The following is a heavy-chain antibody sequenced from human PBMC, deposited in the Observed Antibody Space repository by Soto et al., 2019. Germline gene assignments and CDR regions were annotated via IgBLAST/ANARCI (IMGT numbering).Heavy chain of an antibody. V-gene: IGHV1-69*02. Sequence: SVKVSCKASGGTFSSYTISWVRQAPGQGLEWMGRIIPILGIANYAQKFQGRVTITADKSKNTVDLQMNSLRAEDTAVYYCAKVGPYDSGSYMFRYNWFGPWGPGTLVTVS. CDR1: GGTFSSYT. CDR3: AKVGPYDSGSYMFRYNWFGP. J-gene: IGHJ5*02. D-gene: IGHD3-10*01. CDR2: IIPILGIA.